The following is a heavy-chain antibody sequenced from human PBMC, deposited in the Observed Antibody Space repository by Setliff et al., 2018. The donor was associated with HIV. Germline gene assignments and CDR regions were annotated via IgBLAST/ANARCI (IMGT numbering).Heavy chain of an antibody. D-gene: IGHD1-26*01. V-gene: IGHV3-48*01. J-gene: IGHJ4*02. CDR3: AKDRSGSYSFARD. Sequence: GGSLRLSCATSGFSFSDSTIHWVRQSPGKGLEWVSYIGLSRNPIKYADSVKGRFTISSDNSKNTLYLQMNSLRAEDTAVYYCAKDRSGSYSFARDWGQGTLVTVS. CDR1: GFSFSDST. CDR2: IGLSRNPI.